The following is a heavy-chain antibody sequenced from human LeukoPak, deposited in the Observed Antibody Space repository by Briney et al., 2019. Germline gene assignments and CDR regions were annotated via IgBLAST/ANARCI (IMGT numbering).Heavy chain of an antibody. CDR1: GFTFDDYG. V-gene: IGHV3-20*04. CDR2: INWNGGST. Sequence: GGSLRLSCAASGFTFDDYGMTWVRQAPGKGLEWVSGINWNGGSTVYADSVKGRFTISRDNAKNSLYLQMNNLRAEDTAVYYCAREPRQSVDNFWSDRSYSYYMDVWGKGTTVTVSS. J-gene: IGHJ6*03. CDR3: AREPRQSVDNFWSDRSYSYYMDV. D-gene: IGHD3-3*01.